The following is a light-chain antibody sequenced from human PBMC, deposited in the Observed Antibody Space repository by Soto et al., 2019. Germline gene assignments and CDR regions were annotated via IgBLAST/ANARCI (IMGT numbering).Light chain of an antibody. J-gene: IGLJ2*01. CDR1: SSDVGSYNL. V-gene: IGLV2-23*02. CDR3: CSYAGRATYV. Sequence: QSVLTQPASVSGSPGQSITISCTGPSSDVGSYNLVSWYQQYPGKAPKLIIFEVFKRPSGVSHRFSGSKSGNTASLTISGLQAEDEASYYCCSYAGRATYVFGGGTQLTVL. CDR2: EVF.